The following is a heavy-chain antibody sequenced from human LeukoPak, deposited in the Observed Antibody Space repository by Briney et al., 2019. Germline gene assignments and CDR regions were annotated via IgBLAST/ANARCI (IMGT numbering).Heavy chain of an antibody. Sequence: PGRSLRLSCAASGFTFSSYEMHWVRQAPGKGLEWVALLSYDGSDNYYADSVKGRFTISRDNSKNTLYLQMTGLRAEDTAVYYCARVACKTSCSDGVYLDYWGQGTLVTVSS. CDR1: GFTFSSYE. D-gene: IGHD2-2*01. CDR3: ARVACKTSCSDGVYLDY. V-gene: IGHV3-30*01. J-gene: IGHJ4*02. CDR2: LSYDGSDN.